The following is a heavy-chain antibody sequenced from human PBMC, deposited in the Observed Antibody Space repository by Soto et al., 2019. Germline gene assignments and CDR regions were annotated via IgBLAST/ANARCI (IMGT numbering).Heavy chain of an antibody. V-gene: IGHV3-33*01. D-gene: IGHD3-10*01. Sequence: QVQLVESGGGVVQPGRSLRLSCAASGFTFSNYGMHWVRQAPGKGLVWVAVIWYDGSNKYYADSVKGRFTISRDNSKNTLYLQMNSLRAEDTAVYYCARDRGLLWFGELSPDWFDPWGQGTLVTVSS. CDR3: ARDRGLLWFGELSPDWFDP. CDR1: GFTFSNYG. J-gene: IGHJ5*02. CDR2: IWYDGSNK.